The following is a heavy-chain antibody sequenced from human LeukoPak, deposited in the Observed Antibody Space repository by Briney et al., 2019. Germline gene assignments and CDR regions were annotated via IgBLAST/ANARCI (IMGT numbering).Heavy chain of an antibody. J-gene: IGHJ4*02. CDR3: ASAVVPAATEYYFDY. D-gene: IGHD2-2*01. V-gene: IGHV5-51*01. CDR1: GYSFTSYW. Sequence: GESLHISCKGSGYSFTSYWIGWVRPMPGKGLEWMGIIYPGDSHTRYSPSFQGQVTISADKSISTAYLQWSSLKASDTAMYYCASAVVPAATEYYFDYWGQGTLVTVSS. CDR2: IYPGDSHT.